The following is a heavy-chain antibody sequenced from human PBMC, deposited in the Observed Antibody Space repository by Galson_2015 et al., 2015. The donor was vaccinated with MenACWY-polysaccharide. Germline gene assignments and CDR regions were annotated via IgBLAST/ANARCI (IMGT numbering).Heavy chain of an antibody. CDR3: TSSHVGYCSSSSCYNGSH. CDR2: IRGNANSYAT. CDR1: GFTFSGSA. J-gene: IGHJ4*02. D-gene: IGHD2-2*02. V-gene: IGHV3-73*01. Sequence: SLRLSCAASGFTFSGSAMHWFRQASGKGLEWVGRIRGNANSYATAYAPSVKGRFTISRDDSKNTAYLQMNSLKTEDTAVYYGTSSHVGYCSSSSCYNGSHWGQGTLVTVSS.